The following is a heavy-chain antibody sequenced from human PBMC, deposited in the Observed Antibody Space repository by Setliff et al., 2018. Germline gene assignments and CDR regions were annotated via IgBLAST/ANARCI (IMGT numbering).Heavy chain of an antibody. CDR3: ARDSALHSYHYDSSGYLDY. V-gene: IGHV4-61*09. D-gene: IGHD3-22*01. Sequence: PSETLSLTCTVSGGSISEPNYYWSWIRQPVGKGLEWIGHIYTRGTTNYNPLFKSRVTISVDRPKNQFSLKLSSVTAADTGVYYCARDSALHSYHYDSSGYLDYWGQGALVTVSS. J-gene: IGHJ4*02. CDR1: GGSISEPNYY. CDR2: IYTRGTT.